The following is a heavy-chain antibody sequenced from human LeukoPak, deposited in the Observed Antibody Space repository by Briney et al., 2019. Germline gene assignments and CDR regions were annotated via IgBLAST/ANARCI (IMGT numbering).Heavy chain of an antibody. Sequence: PGGSLRLSCAASGFTFSSYGMHWVRQAPGKGLEWVAVISYDGSNKYYADSVKGRFTISRDNAKNSMSLQINSLRGEDTAVYYCARRGPYYYHMDVWGKGTTVTVSS. CDR3: ARRGPYYYHMDV. CDR2: ISYDGSNK. J-gene: IGHJ6*03. CDR1: GFTFSSYG. V-gene: IGHV3-30*03.